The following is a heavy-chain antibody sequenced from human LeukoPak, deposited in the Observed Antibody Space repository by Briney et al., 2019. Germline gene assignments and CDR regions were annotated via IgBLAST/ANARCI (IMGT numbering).Heavy chain of an antibody. D-gene: IGHD3-22*01. Sequence: GLEWVAFIRFDGSDKYNADSVKGRFTISRDNSKNTLYLQMNSLTTEDTAVYYCAKGPLYYDSSGYYPEYWGQGTLVTVSS. J-gene: IGHJ4*02. V-gene: IGHV3-30*02. CDR3: AKGPLYYDSSGYYPEY. CDR2: IRFDGSDK.